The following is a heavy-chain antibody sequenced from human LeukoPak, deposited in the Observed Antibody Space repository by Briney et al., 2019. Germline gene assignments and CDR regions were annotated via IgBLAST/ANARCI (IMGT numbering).Heavy chain of an antibody. CDR3: AREETPYY. D-gene: IGHD4-23*01. Sequence: GGSLRLSCAASGFTFSSYTMNWVRQAPGKGLEWVSSITSSSSYIYYADSVKGRFTISRDNAENSLYLQMNSLRAEDTAVYYCAREETPYYWGQGTLVTASS. J-gene: IGHJ4*02. CDR2: ITSSSSYI. V-gene: IGHV3-21*01. CDR1: GFTFSSYT.